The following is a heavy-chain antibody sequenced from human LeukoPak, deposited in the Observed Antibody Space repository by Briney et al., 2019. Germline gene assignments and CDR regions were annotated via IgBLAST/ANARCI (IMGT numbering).Heavy chain of an antibody. CDR1: VYTFTDYY. Sequence: GASVTVSCKASVYTFTDYYLYWVRQAPGQGLECMGWLNPNIGATNYAQKFQGRVTMTRDTSINTAYMELRSLSSDDTAVYYCARTRENSGYDYFDSWGQGTLVTVSS. CDR3: ARTRENSGYDYFDS. J-gene: IGHJ4*02. CDR2: LNPNIGAT. D-gene: IGHD5-12*01. V-gene: IGHV1-2*02.